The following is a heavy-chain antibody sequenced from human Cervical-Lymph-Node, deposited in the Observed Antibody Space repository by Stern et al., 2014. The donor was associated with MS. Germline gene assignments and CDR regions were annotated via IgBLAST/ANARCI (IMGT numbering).Heavy chain of an antibody. V-gene: IGHV1-69*01. D-gene: IGHD6-13*01. Sequence: QVQLVQSGAEVKKPGSSMKVSCKASGGTFSSIEISWVRQAPGQGLEWLGGISPLFGTTNYAQKVQGRVTIIADVSTNTVNMELSSLRSEDTAVYYCVRDKGGIAGTWGQGTLVTVSS. J-gene: IGHJ4*02. CDR2: ISPLFGTT. CDR3: VRDKGGIAGT. CDR1: GGTFSSIE.